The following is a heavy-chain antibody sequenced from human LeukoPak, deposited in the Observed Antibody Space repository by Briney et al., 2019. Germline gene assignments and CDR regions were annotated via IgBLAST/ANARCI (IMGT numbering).Heavy chain of an antibody. D-gene: IGHD4-11*01. Sequence: GGSLRLSCAASGFTFSSYAMSWVRQAPGKGLEWVSTINGGGVNTHYADSVGGRFTISRDNSKNTLFLQMNSLRDEDTAVYYCAKDLYSNFGPADYWGQGNLVTVSS. J-gene: IGHJ4*02. CDR3: AKDLYSNFGPADY. V-gene: IGHV3-23*01. CDR2: INGGGVNT. CDR1: GFTFSSYA.